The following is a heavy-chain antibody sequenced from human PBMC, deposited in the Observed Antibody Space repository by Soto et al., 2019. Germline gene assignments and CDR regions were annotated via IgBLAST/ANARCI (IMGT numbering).Heavy chain of an antibody. Sequence: SETLSLTCTVSGGSISSGGYYWSWIRQHPGKGLEWIGYIYYSGSTYYNPSLKSRVTISVATSKNQFSLKLSSVTAADTAVYYCARDTRGIAVAAPRWFDPWGQGTLVTVSS. CDR2: IYYSGST. V-gene: IGHV4-31*03. CDR1: GGSISSGGYY. D-gene: IGHD6-19*01. J-gene: IGHJ5*02. CDR3: ARDTRGIAVAAPRWFDP.